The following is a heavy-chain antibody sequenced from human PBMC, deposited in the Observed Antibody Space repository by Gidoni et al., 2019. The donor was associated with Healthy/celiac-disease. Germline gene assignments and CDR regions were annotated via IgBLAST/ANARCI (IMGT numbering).Heavy chain of an antibody. D-gene: IGHD3-9*01. V-gene: IGHV4-39*01. Sequence: STYYNPSLKSRVTISVDTSKNQFSLKLSSVTAADTAVYYCASSGDILTGTTYIWGQGTMVTVSS. CDR3: ASSGDILTGTTYI. J-gene: IGHJ3*02. CDR2: ST.